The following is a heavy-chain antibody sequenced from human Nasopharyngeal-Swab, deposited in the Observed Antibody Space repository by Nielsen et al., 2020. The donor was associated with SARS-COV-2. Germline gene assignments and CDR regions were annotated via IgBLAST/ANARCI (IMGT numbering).Heavy chain of an antibody. Sequence: WIRQPPGKGLEWIGCIYYGGSTYYNPSLKSRVTISVDTSKNQLSLNLSSVTAADTAVYYCVRRPISAAVNWFDPWGQGTLVTVSS. CDR2: IYYGGST. J-gene: IGHJ5*02. D-gene: IGHD6-13*01. CDR3: VRRPISAAVNWFDP. V-gene: IGHV4-39*01.